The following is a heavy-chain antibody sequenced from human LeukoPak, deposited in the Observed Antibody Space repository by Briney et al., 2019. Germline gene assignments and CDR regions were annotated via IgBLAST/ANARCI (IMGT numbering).Heavy chain of an antibody. V-gene: IGHV3-74*01. J-gene: IGHJ6*03. CDR3: ARDGWNIVVVPAAIRSTYYYYYYMDV. CDR2: INNDGSFT. CDR1: GFTFSEAW. D-gene: IGHD2-2*02. Sequence: GGSLRLSCAASGFTFSEAWMHWVRQAPGKGLVWVSRINNDGSFTKYADSVKGRFTISRDNAKNSLYLQMNSLRAEDTAVYYCARDGWNIVVVPAAIRSTYYYYYYMDVWGKGTTVTVSS.